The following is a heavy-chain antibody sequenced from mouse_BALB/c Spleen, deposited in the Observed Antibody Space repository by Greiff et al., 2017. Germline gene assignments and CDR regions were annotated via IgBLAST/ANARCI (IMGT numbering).Heavy chain of an antibody. CDR1: GFTFSSYG. Sequence: EVQLVESGGDLVKPGGSLKLSCAASGFTFSSYGMSWVRQTPDKRLEWVATISSGGSYTYYPDSVKGRFTISRDNAKNTLYLQMSSLKSEDTAMYYCARHYYGSLYAIDYWGQGTSVTVSS. V-gene: IGHV5-6*01. CDR3: ARHYYGSLYAIDY. D-gene: IGHD1-1*01. J-gene: IGHJ4*01. CDR2: ISSGGSYT.